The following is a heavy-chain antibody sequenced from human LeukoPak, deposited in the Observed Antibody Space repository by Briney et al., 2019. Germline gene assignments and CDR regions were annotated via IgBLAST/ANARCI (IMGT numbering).Heavy chain of an antibody. V-gene: IGHV4-59*01. CDR1: GVSITDYY. Sequence: SETLSLTCTVPGVSITDYYWSWIRQPPGKGLEWIGYIYYRGSAIYTPSLTSRGTISLDTSKNQFSLKLSSVTAADTAVYYCARLPPSHLGYFDYWGQGTLVTVSS. CDR3: ARLPPSHLGYFDY. J-gene: IGHJ4*02. CDR2: IYYRGSA. D-gene: IGHD3-3*02.